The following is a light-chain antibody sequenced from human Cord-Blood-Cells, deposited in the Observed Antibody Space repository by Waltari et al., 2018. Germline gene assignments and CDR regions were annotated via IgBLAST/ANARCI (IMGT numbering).Light chain of an antibody. V-gene: IGKV1-5*03. Sequence: DIQMTQSPSTLSAYVGDRVTITCRASQSISSWLAWYQQKPGKAPKLLIYKASSLESGVPSRFSGSGSGTEFTLTISSLQPDDFATYYCQQYNSSMYTFGQGTKLEIK. J-gene: IGKJ2*01. CDR2: KAS. CDR1: QSISSW. CDR3: QQYNSSMYT.